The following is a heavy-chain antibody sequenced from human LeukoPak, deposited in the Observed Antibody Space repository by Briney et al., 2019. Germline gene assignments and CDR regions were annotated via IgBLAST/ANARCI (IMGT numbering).Heavy chain of an antibody. D-gene: IGHD6-19*01. CDR2: INHSGST. J-gene: IGHJ5*02. V-gene: IGHV4-34*01. Sequence: SETLSLTCAAYGGFFSGYYWSWIRQPPGKGLEWIGEINHSGSTNYNPSLKSRVTISVDTSKNQFSLKLSSVTAADTAVYYCARGAVAGPKDWFDPWGQGTLVTVSS. CDR1: GGFFSGYY. CDR3: ARGAVAGPKDWFDP.